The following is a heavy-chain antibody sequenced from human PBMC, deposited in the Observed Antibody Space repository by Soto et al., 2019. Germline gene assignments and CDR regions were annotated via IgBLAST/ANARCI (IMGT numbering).Heavy chain of an antibody. J-gene: IGHJ5*02. D-gene: IGHD3-22*01. CDR3: ARAFLPYYYASIYFGGWFDP. CDR2: IYYSGST. V-gene: IGHV4-30-4*01. Sequence: PSETLSLTCTVSGGSISSGNYSWSWIRQPPGKGLEWIGYIYYSGSTYFNPSLKSRVTISVDASKNHFSLKLSSVTAADTAVYYCARAFLPYYYASIYFGGWFDPWGQGTLVTVSS. CDR1: GGSISSGNYS.